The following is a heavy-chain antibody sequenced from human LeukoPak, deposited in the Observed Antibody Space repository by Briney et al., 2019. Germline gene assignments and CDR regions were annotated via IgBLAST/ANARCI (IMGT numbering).Heavy chain of an antibody. V-gene: IGHV4-61*02. Sequence: SETLSLTCTVSGGSISSGSYYWSWIRQPAGKGLEWIGRIYTSGTTNYNPSLKSRVTVSVDTSKNQFSLKLSSVTPEDTAVYYCARQPYYYDSSELDPWGQGTLVTVSS. CDR2: IYTSGTT. CDR3: ARQPYYYDSSELDP. J-gene: IGHJ5*02. D-gene: IGHD3-22*01. CDR1: GGSISSGSYY.